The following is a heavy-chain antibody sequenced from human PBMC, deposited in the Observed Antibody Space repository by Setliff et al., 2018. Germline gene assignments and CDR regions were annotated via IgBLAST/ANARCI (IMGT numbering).Heavy chain of an antibody. D-gene: IGHD6-19*01. CDR1: GFSFSDSF. V-gene: IGHV3-11*04. CDR3: ARYSSGWTGGASDI. J-gene: IGHJ3*02. Sequence: PGGSLRLSCEASGFSFSDSFMSWIRQAPGRGLEWIAYISPDNKKIYHADSVKGRFTISRDNAKNSLYLQMNSLRAEDTAVYYCARYSSGWTGGASDIWGQGTMVTVSS. CDR2: ISPDNKKI.